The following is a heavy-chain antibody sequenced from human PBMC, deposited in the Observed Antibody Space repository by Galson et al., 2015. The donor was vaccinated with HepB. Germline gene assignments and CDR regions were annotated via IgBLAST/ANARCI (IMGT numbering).Heavy chain of an antibody. CDR1: GYTFTTYW. Sequence: QSGAEVKKPGESLKISCKGSGYTFTTYWIGWVRQMPGKGLEWMGIIYPGDSDTRYSPSFQGQVTISADKSVSTAYLQWSSLKASDTAMYYCARSSYDFWSAYHIGGAFDIWGQGTMVTVSS. CDR2: IYPGDSDT. J-gene: IGHJ3*02. CDR3: ARSSYDFWSAYHIGGAFDI. D-gene: IGHD3-3*01. V-gene: IGHV5-51*03.